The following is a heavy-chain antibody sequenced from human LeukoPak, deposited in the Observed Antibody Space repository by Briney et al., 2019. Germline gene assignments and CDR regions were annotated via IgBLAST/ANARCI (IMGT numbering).Heavy chain of an antibody. Sequence: IYHSGSTYYNPSLKSRVTISVDRSKNQFSLKLSSVTAADTAVYYCAARISTVTTYPFDYWGQGTLVTVSS. V-gene: IGHV4-30-2*01. D-gene: IGHD4-17*01. CDR2: IYHSGST. CDR3: AARISTVTTYPFDY. J-gene: IGHJ4*02.